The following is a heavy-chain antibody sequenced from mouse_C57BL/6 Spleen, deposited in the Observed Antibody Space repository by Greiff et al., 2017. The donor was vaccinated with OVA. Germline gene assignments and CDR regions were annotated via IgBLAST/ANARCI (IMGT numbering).Heavy chain of an antibody. CDR3: TRDTYGAMDY. D-gene: IGHD5-1-1*01. CDR1: GYTFTDYE. V-gene: IGHV1-15*01. Sequence: VQLQQSGAELVRPGASVTLSCKASGYTFTDYEMHWVKQTPVHGLEWIGAIDPETGGTAYNQKFKGKAILTADKSSSTAYMELRSLTSEDSAVYYCTRDTYGAMDYWGQGTSVTVSS. CDR2: IDPETGGT. J-gene: IGHJ4*01.